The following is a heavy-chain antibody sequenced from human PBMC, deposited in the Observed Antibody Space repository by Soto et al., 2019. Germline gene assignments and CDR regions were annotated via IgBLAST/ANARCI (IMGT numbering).Heavy chain of an antibody. CDR1: GGSVSSSSSY. J-gene: IGHJ6*02. D-gene: IGHD3-10*01. Sequence: QLLLQESGPGLVKPSETLSLTCTVSGGSVSSSSSYWGWIRQPPGKGLEWIGSAYYSGSTYYNPSLRSRVTISVDTSKNQFSLKLSSVTAADTAVYYCARQSEYYYASGRAAPLYGLDVWGQGTTVTVSS. V-gene: IGHV4-39*01. CDR3: ARQSEYYYASGRAAPLYGLDV. CDR2: AYYSGST.